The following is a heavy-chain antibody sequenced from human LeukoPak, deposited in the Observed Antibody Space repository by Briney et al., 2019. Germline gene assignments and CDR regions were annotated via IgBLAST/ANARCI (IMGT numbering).Heavy chain of an antibody. V-gene: IGHV4-38-2*02. Sequence: PSETLSLTCTVSGYSISSGYYWGWIRQPPGKGLEWIGSIYHSGSTYYNPSLKSRVTISVDTSKNQFSLKLSSVTAADTAVYYCARDATYYDILTGYYNSYNWFDPWGQGTLVTVSS. CDR2: IYHSGST. D-gene: IGHD3-9*01. CDR1: GYSISSGYY. J-gene: IGHJ5*02. CDR3: ARDATYYDILTGYYNSYNWFDP.